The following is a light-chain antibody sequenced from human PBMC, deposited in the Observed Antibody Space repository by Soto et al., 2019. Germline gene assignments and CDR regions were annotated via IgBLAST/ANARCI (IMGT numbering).Light chain of an antibody. CDR1: QSFVHSDGKTY. V-gene: IGKV2D-29*01. CDR3: MQSIQLPIT. CDR2: EVS. J-gene: IGKJ5*01. Sequence: SHTHLSLSVTPGQPASLSCKSSQSFVHSDGKTYLCWCLQKPGQPPQLLIYEVSKRFSGVPDRFSGSGSGTDFTLQISRVEAEDVGVYYCMQSIQLPITFAQRARLEI.